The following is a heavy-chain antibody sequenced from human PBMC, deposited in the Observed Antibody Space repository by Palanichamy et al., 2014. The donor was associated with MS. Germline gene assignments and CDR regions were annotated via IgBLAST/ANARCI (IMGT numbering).Heavy chain of an antibody. J-gene: IGHJ6*03. V-gene: IGHV4-59*01. CDR2: IYYSGSI. CDR3: ARAPRGSYRYYMDV. CDR1: GGSLSSYY. Sequence: VQLQESGPGLVKPSETLSLTCTVSGGSLSSYYWSWIRQPPGKGLEWIGYIYYSGSINYNPSLEGRVTISVDTSKNQFSLNLSSVTAADTAVYSCARAPRGSYRYYMDVWGKGTTVTVSS. D-gene: IGHD3-16*02.